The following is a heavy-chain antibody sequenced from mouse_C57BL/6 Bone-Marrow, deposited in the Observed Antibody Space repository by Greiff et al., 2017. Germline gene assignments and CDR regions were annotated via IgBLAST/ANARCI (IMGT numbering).Heavy chain of an antibody. CDR3: ARAGSSYRYFDV. D-gene: IGHD1-1*01. Sequence: QVQLQQSGPELVKPGASVKISCKASGYAFSSSWMSWVKQRPGKGLEWIGRIYPGDGDTNYNGKFKGKATLTADKSSSTAYMQLSSLTSEDSAVSFCARAGSSYRYFDVWGAGTPVTVSS. J-gene: IGHJ1*01. CDR1: GYAFSSSW. CDR2: IYPGDGDT. V-gene: IGHV1-82*01.